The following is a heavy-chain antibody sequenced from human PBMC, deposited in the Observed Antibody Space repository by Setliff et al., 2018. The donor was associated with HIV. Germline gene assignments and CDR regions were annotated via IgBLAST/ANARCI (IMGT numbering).Heavy chain of an antibody. Sequence: SVKVSCKASGGTFSSYAISWVRQAPGQGLEWMGGIIPIFGTANYAQKFPGRVTITADESTSTAYMELSSLRSEDTAVYYCARGIRGSSQGYYYYYMDVWGKGTTVTVSS. CDR1: GGTFSSYA. J-gene: IGHJ6*03. D-gene: IGHD6-6*01. V-gene: IGHV1-69*13. CDR2: IIPIFGTA. CDR3: ARGIRGSSQGYYYYYMDV.